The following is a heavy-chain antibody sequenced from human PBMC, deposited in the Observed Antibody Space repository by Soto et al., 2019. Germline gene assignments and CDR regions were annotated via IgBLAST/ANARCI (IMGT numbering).Heavy chain of an antibody. CDR1: GFSFSGST. Sequence: GGSLRLSYAASGFSFSGSTIHWVRQASGKGLEWVGRSRNKARSYTTDYAASVKGRFTISRDDSKSSVYLQMNSLKTEDTAVYYCGRGLPTTGFDYWGQGILVTVSS. J-gene: IGHJ4*02. D-gene: IGHD5-12*01. V-gene: IGHV3-73*01. CDR2: SRNKARSYTT. CDR3: GRGLPTTGFDY.